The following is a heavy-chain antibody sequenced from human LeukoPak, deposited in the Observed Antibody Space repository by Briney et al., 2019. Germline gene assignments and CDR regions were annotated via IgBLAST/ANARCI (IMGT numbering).Heavy chain of an antibody. CDR2: ISSSSSYI. D-gene: IGHD6-13*01. J-gene: IGHJ4*02. V-gene: IGHV3-21*01. CDR3: AGVCQQQLETGDY. CDR1: LLTFSWHH. Sequence: GGSLSLSCGAFLLTFSWHHMNRARQSPGMGLAFFSYISSSSSYIYDSDSVKGRFTISRHNAKNSLYLQMNSLRAEDTAVYYCAGVCQQQLETGDYWGQGTLVTVSS.